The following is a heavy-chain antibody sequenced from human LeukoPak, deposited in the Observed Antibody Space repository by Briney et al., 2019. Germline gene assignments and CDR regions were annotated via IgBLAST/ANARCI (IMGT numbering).Heavy chain of an antibody. D-gene: IGHD6-19*01. J-gene: IGHJ4*02. CDR3: ARDNSGFDS. CDR2: IRHDGSAR. CDR1: GFTFSNFA. Sequence: GGSLRPSCAASGFTFSNFAMTWVRQAPGKGLEWVANIRHDGSARYYGDSVKGRFTISRDDAKNSLFLQMNSLRVDDTALYYCARDNSGFDSWGQGTLVTVSS. V-gene: IGHV3-7*01.